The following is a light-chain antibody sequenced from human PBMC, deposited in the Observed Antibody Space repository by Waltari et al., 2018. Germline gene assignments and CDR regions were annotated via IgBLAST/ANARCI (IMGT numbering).Light chain of an antibody. J-gene: IGLJ3*02. CDR1: GSTIGATY. CDR3: AAWDDSLSGRV. CDR2: SDD. V-gene: IGLV1-47*02. Sequence: QSVLTQPPSASGTPGQRVTISCSGSGSTIGATYVSWSHQLPGMAPKLLIYSDDERPSGVPDRFSGSKYGTSASLAISGLRAEDAGDYYCAAWDDSLSGRVFGGGTKLTVL.